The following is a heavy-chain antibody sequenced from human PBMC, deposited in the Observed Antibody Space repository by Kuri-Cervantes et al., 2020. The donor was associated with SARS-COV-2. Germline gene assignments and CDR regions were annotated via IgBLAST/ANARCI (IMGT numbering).Heavy chain of an antibody. J-gene: IGHJ5*02. D-gene: IGHD4/OR15-4a*01. V-gene: IGHV4-4*07. CDR2: IYNSENT. CDR1: GGSITNYY. CDR3: ARDPNANHNNLFDP. Sequence: SETLSLTCTVSGGSITNYYWTWIRRPAGKGLEWIGRIYNSENTRYNPSLKSRVTMSVETSKNQFSLKLSSVTAADTAVYYCARDPNANHNNLFDPWGQGTLVTVSS.